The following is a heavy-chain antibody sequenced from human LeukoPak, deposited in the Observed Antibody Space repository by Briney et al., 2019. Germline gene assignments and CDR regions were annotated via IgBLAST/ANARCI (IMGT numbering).Heavy chain of an antibody. V-gene: IGHV3-23*01. CDR3: AKDSGIVGATIDY. J-gene: IGHJ4*02. Sequence: GGSLRLSCAASGFTFSSYAMSWVRQAPGKGLEWVSAISGSGGSTYHADSVKGRFTISRDSSKNTLYLQMNSLRAEDTAVYYCAKDSGIVGATIDYWGQGTLVTVSS. D-gene: IGHD1-26*01. CDR1: GFTFSSYA. CDR2: ISGSGGST.